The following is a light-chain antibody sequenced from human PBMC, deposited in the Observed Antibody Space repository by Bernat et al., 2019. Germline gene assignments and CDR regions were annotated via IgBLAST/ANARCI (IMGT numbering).Light chain of an antibody. J-gene: IGLJ2*01. Sequence: QSVLTQPASMSASPGQSITISCTGTSSDVGAYNRVSWYQQHPGKAPKLMIYDVTYRPSGVSNRLSGSKSGNTASLTISGLQPEDEADYYCGSYATNRDVLFGGGTKLTVL. CDR1: SSDVGAYNR. CDR3: GSYATNRDVL. CDR2: DVT. V-gene: IGLV2-14*03.